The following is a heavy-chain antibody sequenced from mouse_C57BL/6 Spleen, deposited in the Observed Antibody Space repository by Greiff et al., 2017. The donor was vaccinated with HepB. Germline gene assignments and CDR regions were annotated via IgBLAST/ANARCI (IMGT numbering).Heavy chain of an antibody. Sequence: EVQLQQSGPELVKPGASVKISCKASGYTFTDYYMNWVKQSHGKSLEWIGDINPNNGGTSYNQKFKGKATLTVDKSSSTAYMELRSLTSEDSAVYYCARGYYGPSWFAYWGQGTLVTVSA. CDR2: INPNNGGT. D-gene: IGHD1-2*01. J-gene: IGHJ3*01. CDR3: ARGYYGPSWFAY. V-gene: IGHV1-26*01. CDR1: GYTFTDYY.